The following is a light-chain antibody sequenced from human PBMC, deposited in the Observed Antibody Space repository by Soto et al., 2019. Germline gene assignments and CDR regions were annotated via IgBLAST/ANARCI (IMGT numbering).Light chain of an antibody. CDR2: AAT. CDR1: ESISIF. CDR3: QQSYSPSLT. V-gene: IGKV1-39*01. Sequence: DIPMTQSPSSLSASVGDRVIITCRASESISIFLNWYQQKPGKAPQVLIYAATSLQSGVPSRFSGSGSGTHFTLTISSLQPEDFATYYCQQSYSPSLTFGGGSRVEIK. J-gene: IGKJ4*01.